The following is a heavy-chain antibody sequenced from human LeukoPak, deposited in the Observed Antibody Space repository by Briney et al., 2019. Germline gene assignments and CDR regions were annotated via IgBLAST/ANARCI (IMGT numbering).Heavy chain of an antibody. D-gene: IGHD3-22*01. Sequence: GASVKVSCKASGYTFTSYGISWVRQAPGQGLEWMGGIIPIFGTANYAQKFQGRVTITADESTSTAYMELSSLRSEDTAVYYCARSPTYYYDSSGYSTGPPAFDIWGQGTMVTVSS. J-gene: IGHJ3*02. CDR2: IIPIFGTA. CDR1: GYTFTSYG. V-gene: IGHV1-69*13. CDR3: ARSPTYYYDSSGYSTGPPAFDI.